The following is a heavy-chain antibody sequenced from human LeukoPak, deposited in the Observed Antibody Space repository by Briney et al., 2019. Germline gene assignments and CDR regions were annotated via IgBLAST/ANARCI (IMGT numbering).Heavy chain of an antibody. V-gene: IGHV3-53*01. D-gene: IGHD2-15*01. CDR1: GFTVTRKY. CDR2: IYSGGST. J-gene: IGHJ4*02. Sequence: GGSLRLSCAASGFTVTRKYMSWVRQAPGKGLEWVSVIYSGGSTYYAGSVKGRFTISRDNSKNTLYLQMNSLRAEDTAVYYCAKDFFFGAVVVQPAADYWGQGTLVTVSS. CDR3: AKDFFFGAVVVQPAADY.